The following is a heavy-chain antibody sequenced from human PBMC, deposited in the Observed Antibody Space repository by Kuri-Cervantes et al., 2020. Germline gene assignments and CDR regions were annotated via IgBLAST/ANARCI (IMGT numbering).Heavy chain of an antibody. V-gene: IGHV3-23*01. Sequence: GESLKISCAASGFTFSNYYMSWVRQAPGKGLEWVSTISDTGGTTYYADSVKGRFTISRDNSKNSLYLQVDSLSAEDTAVYYCAKIYESGSDKYFDCWGQGALVTVSS. CDR2: ISDTGGTT. D-gene: IGHD3-10*01. CDR3: AKIYESGSDKYFDC. CDR1: GFTFSNYY. J-gene: IGHJ4*02.